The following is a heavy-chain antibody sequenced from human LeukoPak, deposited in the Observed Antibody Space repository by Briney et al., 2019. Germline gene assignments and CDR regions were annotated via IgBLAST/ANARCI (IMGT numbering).Heavy chain of an antibody. D-gene: IGHD3-16*02. V-gene: IGHV3-48*03. CDR1: GFTFSSYE. CDR2: ISSRGSTI. CDR3: ARDGMITFGGVIVIPSFFDY. J-gene: IGHJ4*02. Sequence: GGSLRLSCAASGFTFSSYEMNWVRQAPGKGLEWVSYISSRGSTIYYADSVKGRFTISRDNAKNSLYLQMDSLRAEDTAVYYCARDGMITFGGVIVIPSFFDYWGQGALVTVSS.